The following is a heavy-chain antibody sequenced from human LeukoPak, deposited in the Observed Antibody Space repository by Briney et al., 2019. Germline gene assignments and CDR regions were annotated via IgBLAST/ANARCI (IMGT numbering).Heavy chain of an antibody. Sequence: MPSETLSLTCSVSGGSISSSAYYWSWIRQPPGKGLEWIGYIFYSGSTNYNPSLKSRVTISVDTSKNQFSLKLSSVTAADTAVYYCARGFRWFDPWGQGTLVTVSS. V-gene: IGHV4-61*08. CDR3: ARGFRWFDP. CDR1: GGSISSSAYY. D-gene: IGHD3-10*01. J-gene: IGHJ5*02. CDR2: IFYSGST.